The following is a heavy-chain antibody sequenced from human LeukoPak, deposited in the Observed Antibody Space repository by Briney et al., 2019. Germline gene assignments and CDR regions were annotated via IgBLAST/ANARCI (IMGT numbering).Heavy chain of an antibody. Sequence: SETLYLTCTVSGGSISSYYWSWIRQPPGKGLEWIGYIYYSGSTNYNPSLKSRVTISVDTSKNQFSLKLSSVTAADTAVYYCARVDCSSTSCYEGYYGMDVWGKGTTVTVSS. CDR1: GGSISSYY. CDR3: ARVDCSSTSCYEGYYGMDV. CDR2: IYYSGST. J-gene: IGHJ6*04. D-gene: IGHD2-2*01. V-gene: IGHV4-59*01.